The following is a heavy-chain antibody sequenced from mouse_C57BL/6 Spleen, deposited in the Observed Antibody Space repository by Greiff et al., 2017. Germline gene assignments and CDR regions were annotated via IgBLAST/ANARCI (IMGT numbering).Heavy chain of an antibody. D-gene: IGHD1-1*01. CDR1: GYTFTSYW. J-gene: IGHJ2*01. CDR3: ARGDYYGSSPFDY. V-gene: IGHV1-53*01. CDR2: INPSNGGT. Sequence: QVQLQQPGTELVKPGASVKLSCKASGYTFTSYWMHWVKQRPGQGLEWIGNINPSNGGTNYNEKFKSKATLTVDKSSSTAYMQLSSLTSEDAAVYDCARGDYYGSSPFDYWGQGTTLTGSS.